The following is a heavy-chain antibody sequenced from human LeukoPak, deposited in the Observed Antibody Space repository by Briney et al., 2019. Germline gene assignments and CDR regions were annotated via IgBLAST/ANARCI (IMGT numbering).Heavy chain of an antibody. V-gene: IGHV3-23*01. D-gene: IGHD2-2*01. CDR1: GFTVSSNS. Sequence: GGSLRLSCTVSGFTVSSNSMSWVRQAPGKGLEWVSAISGSGGSTYYADSVKGRFTISRDNSKNTLYLQMNSLRAEDTAVYYCAKTGPYQPLLKGNFDYWGQGTLVTVSS. J-gene: IGHJ4*02. CDR3: AKTGPYQPLLKGNFDY. CDR2: ISGSGGST.